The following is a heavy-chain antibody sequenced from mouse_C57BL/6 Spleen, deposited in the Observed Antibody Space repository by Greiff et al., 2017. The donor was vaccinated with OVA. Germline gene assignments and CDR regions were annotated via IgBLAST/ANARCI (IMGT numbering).Heavy chain of an antibody. D-gene: IGHD4-1*02. CDR3: ARSQLYYYAMDY. Sequence: DVHLVESGGGLVQPGGSLSLSCAASGFTFTDYYMSWVRQPPGKALEWLGFIRNKANGYTTEYSASVKGRFTISRDNSQSILYLQMNALRAEDSATYYCARSQLYYYAMDYWGQGTSVTVSS. CDR1: GFTFTDYY. J-gene: IGHJ4*01. CDR2: IRNKANGYTT. V-gene: IGHV7-3*01.